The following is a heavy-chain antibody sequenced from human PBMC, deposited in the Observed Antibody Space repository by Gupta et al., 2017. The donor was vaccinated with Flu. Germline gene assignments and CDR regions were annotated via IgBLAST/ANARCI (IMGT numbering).Heavy chain of an antibody. CDR2: ISGSGGST. D-gene: IGHD6-13*01. CDR3: AKVLPGIAAAGTKAGYDY. CDR1: GFTFSSYA. V-gene: IGHV3-23*01. J-gene: IGHJ4*02. Sequence: EVQLLESGGGLVQPGGSLRLSCAASGFTFSSYAMSWVRQAPGKGLEWVSAISGSGGSTYYADSVKGRFTISRDNSKNTLYLQMNSLRAEDTAVYYCAKVLPGIAAAGTKAGYDYWGQGTLVTVSS.